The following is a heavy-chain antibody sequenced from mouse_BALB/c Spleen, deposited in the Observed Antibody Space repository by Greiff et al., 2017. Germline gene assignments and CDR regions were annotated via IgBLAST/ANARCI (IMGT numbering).Heavy chain of an antibody. Sequence: EVKLVESGGGLVKPGGSLKLSCAASGFTFSDYYMYWVRQTPDKRLEWVATISDGGSYTYYPDSVKGRFTISRDNAKNNLYLQMSSLKSEDTAMYYCAREGKDYPWCAYWGQGTLVTVSA. CDR2: ISDGGSYT. V-gene: IGHV5-4*02. CDR3: AREGKDYPWCAY. J-gene: IGHJ3*01. CDR1: GFTFSDYY. D-gene: IGHD2-4*01.